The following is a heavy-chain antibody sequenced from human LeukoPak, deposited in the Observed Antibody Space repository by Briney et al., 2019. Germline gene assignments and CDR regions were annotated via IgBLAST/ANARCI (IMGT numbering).Heavy chain of an antibody. CDR2: INGSGGTT. CDR1: GFSFSSYA. J-gene: IGHJ4*02. V-gene: IGHV3-23*01. D-gene: IGHD3-10*01. Sequence: GGSLRLSCAASGFSFSSYAMSWVRQAPGKGLEWVSSINGSGGTTYYADSVKGRFTISRDNSKNTLYLQMNSLRAEDTAIYYCAGYYYGSGSLGDYWGQGTLVTVSS. CDR3: AGYYYGSGSLGDY.